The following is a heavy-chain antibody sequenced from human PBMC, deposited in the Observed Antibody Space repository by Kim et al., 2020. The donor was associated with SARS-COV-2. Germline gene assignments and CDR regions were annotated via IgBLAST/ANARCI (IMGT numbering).Heavy chain of an antibody. D-gene: IGHD3-10*01. J-gene: IGHJ4*02. Sequence: YAVSGEVRITIPEDNTKNTLYLEMNSLRAEDTAVYYCAKNSGSGSYYIDYWGQGTLVTVSS. V-gene: IGHV3-30-3*02. CDR3: AKNSGSGSYYIDY.